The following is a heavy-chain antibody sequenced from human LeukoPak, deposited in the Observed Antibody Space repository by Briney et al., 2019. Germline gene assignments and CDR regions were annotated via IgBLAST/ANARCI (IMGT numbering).Heavy chain of an antibody. CDR3: ALQRTLWQQLLDY. CDR1: GFTFDDYA. Sequence: GGSLRLSCAASGFTFDDYAMHWARQAPGKGLEWVSTISGSGDSTYYADSVKGRFTISRDNSKNTLYLQMNSLRADDTAVYYCALQRTLWQQLLDYWGQGTLVTVSS. J-gene: IGHJ4*02. CDR2: ISGSGDST. V-gene: IGHV3-23*01. D-gene: IGHD6-13*01.